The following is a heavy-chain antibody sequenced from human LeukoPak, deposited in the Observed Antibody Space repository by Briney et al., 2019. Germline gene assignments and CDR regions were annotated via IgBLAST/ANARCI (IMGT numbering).Heavy chain of an antibody. CDR2: INPNSGGT. CDR1: GYTFTGYY. D-gene: IGHD3-22*01. CDR3: ARWEDNYHSSGYYFY. Sequence: ASVKVSCKASGYTFTGYYMHWVRQAPGQGLEWMGWINPNSGGTNYAQKFQGRVTMTRDTSISTAYMELSRLRSDDTAVYYCARWEDNYHSSGYYFYWGQGTLVTVSS. J-gene: IGHJ4*02. V-gene: IGHV1-2*02.